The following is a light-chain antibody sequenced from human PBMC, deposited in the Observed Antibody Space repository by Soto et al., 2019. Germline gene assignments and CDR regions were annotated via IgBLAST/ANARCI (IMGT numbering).Light chain of an antibody. CDR2: EAR. CDR3: RSYTGSNDVV. V-gene: IGLV2-8*01. Sequence: QSALTQPPSASGSPGQSVTISCTGTSNDVGGFSYVSWYQQHAGKAPKLMIYEARKRPSGVPDRFSGSKSGNTASLTVSGLQADDEADYYCRSYTGSNDVVFGGGTKLTVL. J-gene: IGLJ3*02. CDR1: SNDVGGFSY.